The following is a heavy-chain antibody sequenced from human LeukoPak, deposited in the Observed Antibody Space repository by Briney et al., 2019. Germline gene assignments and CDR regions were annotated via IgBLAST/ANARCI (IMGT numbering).Heavy chain of an antibody. CDR1: GGSFSGYY. D-gene: IGHD1/OR15-1a*01. J-gene: IGHJ4*02. Sequence: PSETLSLTCAVYGGSFSGYYWSWIRQPPGKGLEWIGEINHSGSTNYNPSLKSGVTISVDTSKTQFSLQLSSVTAADTAVYCCARGPNNWNNAEDVDHWGKGTLVTVSS. CDR3: ARGPNNWNNAEDVDH. CDR2: INHSGST. V-gene: IGHV4-34*01.